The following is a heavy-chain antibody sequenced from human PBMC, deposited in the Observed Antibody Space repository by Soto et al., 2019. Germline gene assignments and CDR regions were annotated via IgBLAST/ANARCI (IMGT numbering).Heavy chain of an antibody. CDR2: INHSGST. V-gene: IGHV4-34*01. D-gene: IGHD3-10*01. J-gene: IGHJ6*02. Sequence: SETLSLTCDVYGGSFSGYYWSWIRQPPGNGLEWIGEINHSGSTNYNPSLKSRVIISVDTSKNQFSLKLSSVTAADTSMYYCVRGFRVRGLIIYYYYGLDVWGQGTTVT. CDR3: VRGFRVRGLIIYYYYGLDV. CDR1: GGSFSGYY.